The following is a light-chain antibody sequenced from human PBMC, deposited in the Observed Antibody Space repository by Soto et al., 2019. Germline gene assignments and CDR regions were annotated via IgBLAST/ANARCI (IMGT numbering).Light chain of an antibody. V-gene: IGLV1-40*01. CDR1: SSNIGAGSD. J-gene: IGLJ2*01. CDR3: QSYDSSLSGSV. Sequence: QAVVTQPPSVSGAPGQRDTISCTGSSSNIGAGSDVHWYQQLPGTAPKLLIYGTSNRPSGVPDRFSGSKSGTSASLAITGLQAEDEADYYCQSYDSSLSGSVFGGGTKLTVL. CDR2: GTS.